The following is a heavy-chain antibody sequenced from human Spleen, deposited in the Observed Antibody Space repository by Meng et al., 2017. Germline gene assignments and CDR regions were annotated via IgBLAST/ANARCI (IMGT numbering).Heavy chain of an antibody. CDR1: GYTFTGYY. J-gene: IGHJ4*02. Sequence: ASVKVSCKASGYTFTGYYMHWVRQAPGQGLEWMGRINPNSGGTNYAQKFQGRVTMTRDTSISTAYMELSRLRSDDTAVYYCARDIRRTTVVTSPDYWGQGTLVTVSS. D-gene: IGHD4-23*01. V-gene: IGHV1-2*06. CDR3: ARDIRRTTVVTSPDY. CDR2: INPNSGGT.